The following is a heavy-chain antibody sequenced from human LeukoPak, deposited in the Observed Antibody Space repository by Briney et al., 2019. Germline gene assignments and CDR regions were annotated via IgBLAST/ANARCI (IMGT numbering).Heavy chain of an antibody. CDR3: AKSAQYSSAWFTGSFDY. CDR2: ISPNSGDT. J-gene: IGHJ4*02. Sequence: VASVKVSCKASGYTFSDYYMHWVRQAPGQGLQWVGWISPNSGDTHYAQMFQGRVTMTRGTSINTAYMELRRVRSDDTAVYYCAKSAQYSSAWFTGSFDYWGQGTLVTVSS. D-gene: IGHD6-13*01. CDR1: GYTFSDYY. V-gene: IGHV1-2*02.